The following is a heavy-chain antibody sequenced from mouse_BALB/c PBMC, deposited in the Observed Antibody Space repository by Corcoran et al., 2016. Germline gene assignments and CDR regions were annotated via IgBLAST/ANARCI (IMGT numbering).Heavy chain of an antibody. J-gene: IGHJ2*01. CDR1: GYTFTEYI. V-gene: IGHV1-18*01. Sequence: EVQLQQSGPELVKPGASVKISCKTSGYTFTEYIMYRVKQSHGKSLEWIGGINPNNGGNSYNQKFKGKSTLTVDKSSSTAYMELRSLTSEDSAVYYCAIKGYYGSSHYFDYWGQGTTLTVSS. D-gene: IGHD1-1*01. CDR2: INPNNGGN. CDR3: AIKGYYGSSHYFDY.